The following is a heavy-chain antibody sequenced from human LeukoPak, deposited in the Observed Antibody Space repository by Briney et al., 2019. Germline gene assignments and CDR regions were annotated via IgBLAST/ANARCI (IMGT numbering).Heavy chain of an antibody. Sequence: GGSLRLSCAASGFTFSRYNMNWVRQGPGKGLEWVSYMSGSGTTIYYADSVKGRFTISRDLAENSLFLQMNSLRAEDTAVYYCARLDWSKGIDFWGEGTLVTVSS. CDR1: GFTFSRYN. CDR2: MSGSGTTI. V-gene: IGHV3-48*04. CDR3: ARLDWSKGIDF. D-gene: IGHD3-9*01. J-gene: IGHJ4*02.